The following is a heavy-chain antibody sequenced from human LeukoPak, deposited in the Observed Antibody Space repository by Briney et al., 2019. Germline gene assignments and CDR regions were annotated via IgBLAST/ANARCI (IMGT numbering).Heavy chain of an antibody. V-gene: IGHV3-11*04. J-gene: IGHJ4*02. CDR2: ISGSGSAI. D-gene: IGHD2-21*02. CDR3: ARDRDPIVVVTASSYFDY. CDR1: GFTFSDYY. Sequence: PGGSLRLSCAASGFTFSDYYMSWIRQAPGKGLDWVSYISGSGSAIYYADSVKGRFTISRGNAKNSLYLQMNSLRAEDTAVYYCARDRDPIVVVTASSYFDYWGQGTLVTVSS.